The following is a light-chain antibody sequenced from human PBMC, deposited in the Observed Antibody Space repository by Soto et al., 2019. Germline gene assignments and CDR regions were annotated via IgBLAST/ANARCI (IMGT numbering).Light chain of an antibody. CDR1: QGISSY. J-gene: IGKJ5*01. CDR3: QQLNSYPPNT. Sequence: IQLTQSPSSLSASVGDRVTITCRASQGISSYLAWYQQKPGKAPKLLIYAASTLQSGVPSRFSGSGSGTDVTLTISSRQPEDFATYYCQQLNSYPPNTFGQGTRLEIK. CDR2: AAS. V-gene: IGKV1-9*01.